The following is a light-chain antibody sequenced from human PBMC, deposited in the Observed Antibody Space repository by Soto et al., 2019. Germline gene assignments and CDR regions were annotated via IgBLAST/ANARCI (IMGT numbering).Light chain of an antibody. J-gene: IGLJ2*01. V-gene: IGLV1-51*01. CDR1: YSNIGSNF. CDR2: DNS. Sequence: QSVLTQSSSVSASAGQKVSISCSGSYSNIGSNFVSWYQHFPGSAPKLVIYDNSQRPSGIPDRFSCSKSGSSATLGITGLQTGDEADYYCGTWDSSLSVVVFGGGTKLTV. CDR3: GTWDSSLSVVV.